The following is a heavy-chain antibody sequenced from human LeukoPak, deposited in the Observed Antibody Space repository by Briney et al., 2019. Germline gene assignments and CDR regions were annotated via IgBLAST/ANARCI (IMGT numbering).Heavy chain of an antibody. Sequence: PPETLSLTCTVSGGSISSGSYYWSWIRQPAGKGLEWIGRIYTSGSTNYNPSLKSRVTISVDTSKNQFSLKLSSVTAADTAVYYCAKGYCRGNSCYDDRGAFDYWGQGTLVTVSS. CDR3: AKGYCRGNSCYDDRGAFDY. CDR2: IYTSGST. J-gene: IGHJ4*02. D-gene: IGHD2-2*01. V-gene: IGHV4-61*02. CDR1: GGSISSGSYY.